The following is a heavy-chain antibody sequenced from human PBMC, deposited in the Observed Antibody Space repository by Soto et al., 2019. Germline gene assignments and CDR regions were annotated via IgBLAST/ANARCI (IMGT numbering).Heavy chain of an antibody. CDR3: AIHPLNYYGSGSLSWFDP. V-gene: IGHV4-39*01. CDR2: IYYSGST. D-gene: IGHD3-10*01. CDR1: GGSISSSSYY. J-gene: IGHJ5*02. Sequence: SETLSLTCTVSGGSISSSSYYWGWIRQPPGKGLEWIGSIYYSGSTYYNPSLKSRVTISVDTSKNQFSLKLSSVTAADTAVYYCAIHPLNYYGSGSLSWFDPWGQGTLVTVSS.